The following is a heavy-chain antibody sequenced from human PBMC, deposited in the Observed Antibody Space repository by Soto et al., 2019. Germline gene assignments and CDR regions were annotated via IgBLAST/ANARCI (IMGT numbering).Heavy chain of an antibody. CDR2: IWYDGSNK. D-gene: IGHD1-7*01. CDR3: ARDLDNWNYSKANGMDV. V-gene: IGHV3-33*01. CDR1: GFTFSSYG. J-gene: IGHJ6*02. Sequence: PGGSLRLSCAASGFTFSSYGMHWVRQAPGKGLEWVAVIWYDGSNKYYADSVKGRFTISRDNSKNTLYLQMNSLRAEDTAVYYCARDLDNWNYSKANGMDVWGQGTTVTVSS.